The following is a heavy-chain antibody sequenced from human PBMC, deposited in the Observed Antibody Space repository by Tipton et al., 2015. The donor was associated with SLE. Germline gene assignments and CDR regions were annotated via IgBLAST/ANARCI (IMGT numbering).Heavy chain of an antibody. CDR3: ARERLYSSSWFSD. Sequence: TLSLTCTVSGGSISPHYWSWIRQPAGKGLEWIGRIYTSGSTNYNPSLKSRVTISVDTSKNQFSLKLSSVTAADTAVYYCARERLYSSSWFSDWGQGTLVTVSS. D-gene: IGHD6-13*01. V-gene: IGHV4-4*07. CDR1: GGSISPHY. CDR2: IYTSGST. J-gene: IGHJ4*02.